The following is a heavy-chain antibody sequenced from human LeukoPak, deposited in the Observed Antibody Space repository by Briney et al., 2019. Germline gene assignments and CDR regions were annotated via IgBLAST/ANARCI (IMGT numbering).Heavy chain of an antibody. CDR2: INHSGST. CDR1: GGSFSGYY. J-gene: IGHJ4*02. V-gene: IGHV4-34*01. D-gene: IGHD1-14*01. CDR3: ARDSKPELDY. Sequence: SETLSLTCAVYGGSFSGYYWSWIRQPPGKGLEWIGEINHSGSTNYNPSLKSRVTISVDTSKNQFSLKLSSVTAADTAVYYCARDSKPELDYWGQGTLVTVSS.